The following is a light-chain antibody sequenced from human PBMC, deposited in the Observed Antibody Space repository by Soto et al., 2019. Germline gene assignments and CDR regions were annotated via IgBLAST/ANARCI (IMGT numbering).Light chain of an antibody. Sequence: EIVLTQSPGTLSLSPGERATLSCRASQSVSSSYLAWYQQKPGQAPRLLIYGASSRATGIPDRFSGSGSGTDFTLTIRRLEPEDFAVYYCQQYGSSPYTFGQGTKVEI. CDR3: QQYGSSPYT. CDR2: GAS. V-gene: IGKV3-20*01. CDR1: QSVSSSY. J-gene: IGKJ2*01.